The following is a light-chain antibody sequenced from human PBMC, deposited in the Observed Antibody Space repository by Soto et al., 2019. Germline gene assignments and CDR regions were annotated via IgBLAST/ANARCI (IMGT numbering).Light chain of an antibody. CDR1: PSVSSRY. CDR2: GAY. Sequence: EIVLTQSPGTLSLSPGERATLSCRATPSVSSRYLAWYQQKPGQAPRLLIYGAYIRATGIPDRFSGSGSGTDFTLTITKREPEDFSVYYCQQYGNSIYSFGQGTKLEIK. V-gene: IGKV3-20*01. CDR3: QQYGNSIYS. J-gene: IGKJ2*03.